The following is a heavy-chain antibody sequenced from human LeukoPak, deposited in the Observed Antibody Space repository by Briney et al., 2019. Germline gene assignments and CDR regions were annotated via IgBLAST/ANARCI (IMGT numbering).Heavy chain of an antibody. Sequence: SETLSLTCTVSGGSVSNSYCIWIRQPPGKGLEWIGYIHYSGGTNYNPSFKSRVTISVDTSKNQFSLKMSSVTAADTAVYYCARGEYHDFWSGREYWYFDLWGRGTLVTVSS. J-gene: IGHJ2*01. CDR2: IHYSGGT. CDR1: GGSVSNSY. V-gene: IGHV4-59*02. CDR3: ARGEYHDFWSGREYWYFDL. D-gene: IGHD3-3*01.